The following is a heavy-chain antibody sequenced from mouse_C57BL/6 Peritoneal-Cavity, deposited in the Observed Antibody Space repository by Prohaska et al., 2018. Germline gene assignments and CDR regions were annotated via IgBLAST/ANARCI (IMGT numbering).Heavy chain of an antibody. CDR1: VYTFTDYP. J-gene: IGHJ3*01. Sequence: QIQFVQSVPELKKPGETVKISCKASVYTFTDYPMPSVKQDPGNGVKWMCWINTYSGEPTYADEFKGRFGFSFETSASTAYLQINNRKNEDTATYCCASPYGSTQFAYWGQGTLVTVSA. D-gene: IGHD1-1*01. V-gene: IGHV9-2*01. CDR3: ASPYGSTQFAY. CDR2: INTYSGEP.